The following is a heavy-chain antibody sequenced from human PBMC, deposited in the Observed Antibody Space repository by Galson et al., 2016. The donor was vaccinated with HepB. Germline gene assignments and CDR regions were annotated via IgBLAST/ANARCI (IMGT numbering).Heavy chain of an antibody. CDR2: ISNDGKNK. CDR3: VEFSSGSFAFGI. Sequence: SLRLSCAASGFTFSYYPMHWVRQAPGKGLEWVSVISNDGKNKYYADSVRGRFTISRDNSKSTLYLQMTSLRAEDTAVYFCVEFSSGSFAFGIWGQGTMVTVSS. D-gene: IGHD3-10*01. CDR1: GFTFSYYP. J-gene: IGHJ3*02. V-gene: IGHV3-30*04.